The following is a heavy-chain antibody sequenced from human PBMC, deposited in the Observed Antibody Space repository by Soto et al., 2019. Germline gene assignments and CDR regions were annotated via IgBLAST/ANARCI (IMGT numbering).Heavy chain of an antibody. D-gene: IGHD5-18*01. Sequence: QVQLVQSGAEMKTPGASVKVSCKASGYTFTSYGINWVRQAPGQGLEWMGWISAYNGNTNYAQKVQGRVTMTTDTSTSTAYMELRSLRSADTAVYYCARPGYSFGWDDAFDIWGQGTMVTVSS. CDR3: ARPGYSFGWDDAFDI. J-gene: IGHJ3*02. CDR2: ISAYNGNT. V-gene: IGHV1-18*04. CDR1: GYTFTSYG.